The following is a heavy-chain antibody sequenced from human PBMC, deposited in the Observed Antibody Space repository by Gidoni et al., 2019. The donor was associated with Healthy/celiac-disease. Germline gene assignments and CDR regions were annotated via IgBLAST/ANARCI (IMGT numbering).Heavy chain of an antibody. Sequence: QVQLVESGGGVVQPGRSLRLSCAASGFTFSSYGMHWVRQAPGKGLEWVAVISYDGSNKYYADSVKGRFTISRDNSKNTLYLQMNSLRAEDTAVYYCAKDSSSGSYGYYFDYWGQGTLVTVSS. D-gene: IGHD1-26*01. CDR2: ISYDGSNK. J-gene: IGHJ4*02. CDR1: GFTFSSYG. V-gene: IGHV3-30*18. CDR3: AKDSSSGSYGYYFDY.